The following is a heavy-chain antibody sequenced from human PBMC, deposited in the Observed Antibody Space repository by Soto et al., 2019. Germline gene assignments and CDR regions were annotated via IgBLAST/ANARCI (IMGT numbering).Heavy chain of an antibody. CDR3: ARDRGSSPYGMDV. J-gene: IGHJ6*02. V-gene: IGHV3-30-3*01. CDR2: ISHDGSNE. CDR1: GFTFNSYA. Sequence: QVQLVESGGGVVQPGTSLRLPCAASGFTFNSYAMHWVRQAPGKGLEWVAVISHDGSNEYYADSVKGRFTISRDNSKNTLYLQMNSLRAEDTAVYYCARDRGSSPYGMDVWGQGTTVIVSS. D-gene: IGHD6-13*01.